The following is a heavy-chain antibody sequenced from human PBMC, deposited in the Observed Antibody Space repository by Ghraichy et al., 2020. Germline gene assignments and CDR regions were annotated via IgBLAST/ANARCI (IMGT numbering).Heavy chain of an antibody. D-gene: IGHD3-10*01. CDR1: GFTFSSYG. Sequence: GESLNISCAASGFTFSSYGMHWVRQAPGKGLEWVAVIWYDGSNKYYADSVKGRFTISRDNSKNTLYLQMNSLRAEDTAVYYCAGGRRVMDYWGQGTLVTVSS. V-gene: IGHV3-33*01. J-gene: IGHJ4*02. CDR3: AGGRRVMDY. CDR2: IWYDGSNK.